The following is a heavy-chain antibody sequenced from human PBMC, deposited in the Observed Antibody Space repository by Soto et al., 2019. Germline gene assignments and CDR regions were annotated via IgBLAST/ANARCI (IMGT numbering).Heavy chain of an antibody. D-gene: IGHD6-13*01. Sequence: PSETLSLTCAVYGGSFSGYYWSWIRQPPGKGLEWIGEINHSGSTNYNPSLKSRVTISVDTSKNQFSLKLSSVTAADTAVYYCARGRSKQQLAYYYYYMDVWGKGTTVTVSS. CDR2: INHSGST. CDR3: ARGRSKQQLAYYYYYMDV. J-gene: IGHJ6*03. CDR1: GGSFSGYY. V-gene: IGHV4-34*01.